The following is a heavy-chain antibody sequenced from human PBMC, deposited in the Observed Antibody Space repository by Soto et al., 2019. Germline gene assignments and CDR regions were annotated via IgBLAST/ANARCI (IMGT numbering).Heavy chain of an antibody. CDR2: ISWNSGRI. Sequence: EVQLVESGGGLVQPGRSLRLSCAASGFNFDDYAMHWVRQVPGKGLEWVSGISWNSGRIGYADSVKGRITISRDNAKPSLYLHMNSLRTEDTALYYWARGRGFGDGFDIWGLGTMVTVSS. CDR3: ARGRGFGDGFDI. CDR1: GFNFDDYA. D-gene: IGHD3-10*01. J-gene: IGHJ3*02. V-gene: IGHV3-9*01.